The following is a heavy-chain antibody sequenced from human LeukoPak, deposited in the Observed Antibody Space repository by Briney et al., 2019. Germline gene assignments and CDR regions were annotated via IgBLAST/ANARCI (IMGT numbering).Heavy chain of an antibody. D-gene: IGHD1-26*01. CDR3: TIDEWELPGY. V-gene: IGHV1-2*02. J-gene: IGHJ4*02. Sequence: SVKVSCKASGGTLSSYAISWVRQAPGQGLEWMGWINPKSGATDFAQKFQGRITLTRDTSITTAHMEMNRLTSDDTAVYFCTIDEWELPGYWGQGTRVTV. CDR2: INPKSGAT. CDR1: GGTLSSYA.